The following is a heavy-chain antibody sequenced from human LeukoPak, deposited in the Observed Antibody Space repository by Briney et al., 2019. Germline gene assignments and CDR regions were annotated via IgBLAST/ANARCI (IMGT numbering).Heavy chain of an antibody. CDR1: GFTFSSYG. V-gene: IGHV3-30*18. J-gene: IGHJ5*02. D-gene: IGHD5-18*01. Sequence: GGSLRLSCAASGFTFSSYGMHWVRQAPGKGLEWVAVISYDGSNKYYADSVKGRFTISRDNSKNTLYLQMNSLRAEDTAVYYCAKSNRGYSYGYYNWFDPWGQGTLVTVSS. CDR2: ISYDGSNK. CDR3: AKSNRGYSYGYYNWFDP.